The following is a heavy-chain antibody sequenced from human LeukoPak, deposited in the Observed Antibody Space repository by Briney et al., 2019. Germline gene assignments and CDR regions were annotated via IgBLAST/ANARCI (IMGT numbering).Heavy chain of an antibody. CDR3: AKEEAEVGRPNFHS. CDR1: GFTFSNYA. J-gene: IGHJ4*02. CDR2: VRGRGST. V-gene: IGHV3-23*01. Sequence: SGGSLRLSCAASGFTFSNYAMSWVRQAPGKGPERVSGVRGRGSTFYSDSVKGRFTISRDNTKNTVHLQMNSLRADDTAVYYCAKEEAEVGRPNFHSWGQGTLVTVSS.